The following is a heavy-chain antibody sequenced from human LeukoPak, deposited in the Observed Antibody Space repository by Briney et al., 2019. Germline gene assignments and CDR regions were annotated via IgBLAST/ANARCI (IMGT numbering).Heavy chain of an antibody. CDR1: GFTFSSYS. CDR2: ISSSSSYI. V-gene: IGHV3-21*01. Sequence: GGSLRLSCAASGFTFSSYSMNWVRQAPGKGLEWVSPISSSSSYIYYADSVKGRFTISRDNAKNSLYLQMNSLRAEDTAVYYCARIGKWELLSGPDYWGQGTLVTVSS. J-gene: IGHJ4*02. D-gene: IGHD1-26*01. CDR3: ARIGKWELLSGPDY.